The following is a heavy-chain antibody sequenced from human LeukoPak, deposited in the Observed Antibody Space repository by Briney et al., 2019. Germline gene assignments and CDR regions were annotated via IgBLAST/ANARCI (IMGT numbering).Heavy chain of an antibody. CDR3: ARDGLYSYGYSYFDY. J-gene: IGHJ4*02. Sequence: PSETLSLTXTVSGGSISSYHWSWLRQPDGKGLEWIGRVYTSGSTNHNPSLKSRVTMSVDTSKEQLSLKLSSVTAADTAVYYCARDGLYSYGYSYFDYWGQGTLVTVSS. D-gene: IGHD5-18*01. CDR2: VYTSGST. CDR1: GGSISSYH. V-gene: IGHV4-4*07.